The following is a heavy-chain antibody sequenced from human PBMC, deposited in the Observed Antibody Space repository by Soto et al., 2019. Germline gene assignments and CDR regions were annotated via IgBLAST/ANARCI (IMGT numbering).Heavy chain of an antibody. Sequence: QVQLVHSGAEVKKPGSSVKVSCKASGGTFSSYPISWVRQAPGQGLEWMGRIIPILDITDYAQRFQGRVTITADKSTSTAYMELSSLSADDTAVYYSARPTSTGTTSGYYSAYWGQGTLVTVSS. CDR1: GGTFSSYP. J-gene: IGHJ4*02. V-gene: IGHV1-69*02. CDR3: ARPTSTGTTSGYYSAY. D-gene: IGHD1-7*01. CDR2: IIPILDIT.